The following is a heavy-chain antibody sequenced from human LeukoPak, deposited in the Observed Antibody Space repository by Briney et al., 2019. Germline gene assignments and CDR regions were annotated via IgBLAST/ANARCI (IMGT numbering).Heavy chain of an antibody. CDR1: GGSFSGYY. J-gene: IGHJ3*02. Sequence: PSETLSLTCAVYGGSFSGYYWSWIRQPPGKGLEWIGEINHSGSTNYNPSLKSRVTISVDTSKNQFSLKLSSVTAADTAVYYCARDPSWANDAFDIWGQGTMVTVSS. D-gene: IGHD2-2*01. CDR2: INHSGST. CDR3: ARDPSWANDAFDI. V-gene: IGHV4-34*01.